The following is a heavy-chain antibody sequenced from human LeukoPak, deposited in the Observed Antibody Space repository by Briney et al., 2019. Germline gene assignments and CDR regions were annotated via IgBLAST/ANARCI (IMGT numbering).Heavy chain of an antibody. D-gene: IGHD3-3*01. CDR1: GFTFSSYW. Sequence: GGSLRLSCAASGFTFSSYWMSWVRQAPGKGLEGVANIKQDGSEKYYVDSVKGRFTISRDNAKNSQYLQMNSLRAEDTAVYYCARDLVLDFWSGYFSYFDYWGQGTLVTASS. V-gene: IGHV3-7*01. CDR3: ARDLVLDFWSGYFSYFDY. CDR2: IKQDGSEK. J-gene: IGHJ4*02.